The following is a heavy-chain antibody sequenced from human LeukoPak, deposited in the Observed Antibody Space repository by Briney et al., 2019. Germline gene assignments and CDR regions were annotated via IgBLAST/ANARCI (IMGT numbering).Heavy chain of an antibody. CDR1: GCTFSSCA. V-gene: IGHV3-23*01. CDR3: AKARATPVPHATDY. CDR2: MSVSGGST. Sequence: GGSLRLSCAASGCTFSSCAMSWVRQAPGKGLELVSAMSVSGGSTYYADSVKGRFTISRDNSKNTLYLQMNSLGAEATAVYYCAKARATPVPHATDYWGQGTLVTVSS. J-gene: IGHJ4*02. D-gene: IGHD1-14*01.